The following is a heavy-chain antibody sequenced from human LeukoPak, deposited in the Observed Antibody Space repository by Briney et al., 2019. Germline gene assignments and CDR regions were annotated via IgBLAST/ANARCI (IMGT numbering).Heavy chain of an antibody. Sequence: PGGSLRLSCAASGFTFSDYYMSWIRQVPGKGPEWVSYIGLTDTTIYYADSLKRRFAISRDNAKHSLYLHTHSLRAEDTAIYYCARLKLGYWYFDLWGRGTLLTVSS. CDR3: ARLKLGYWYFDL. D-gene: IGHD7-27*01. CDR1: GFTFSDYY. J-gene: IGHJ2*01. V-gene: IGHV3-11*01. CDR2: IGLTDTTI.